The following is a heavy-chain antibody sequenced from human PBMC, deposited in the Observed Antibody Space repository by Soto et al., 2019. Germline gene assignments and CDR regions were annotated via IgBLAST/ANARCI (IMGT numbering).Heavy chain of an antibody. V-gene: IGHV4-4*02. Sequence: QVQLQESGPGLVKPSGTLSLTCAVSGGSISSSNWWSWVRQPPGKGLEWIGEIYHSGSTNYNSSLESRGTISVDKSKNQFSLKLSSVTAADTAVYYCASKAWDPPRWFDPWGQGTLVTVSS. CDR3: ASKAWDPPRWFDP. J-gene: IGHJ5*02. CDR1: GGSISSSNW. D-gene: IGHD1-26*01. CDR2: IYHSGST.